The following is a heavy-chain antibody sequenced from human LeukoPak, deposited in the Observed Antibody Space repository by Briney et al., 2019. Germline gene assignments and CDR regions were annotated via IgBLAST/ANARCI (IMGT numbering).Heavy chain of an antibody. J-gene: IGHJ6*02. V-gene: IGHV3-74*01. D-gene: IGHD3-10*01. Sequence: GGSLRLSCAASGFTFSSSWMLWVRQAPGKGLLWVSRINTDGSSTSYADSVKGRFTISRDNAENTLYLQMNSLRAEDTAVYYCARGPMVRGAYGMDVWGQGTTVTVSS. CDR2: INTDGSST. CDR3: ARGPMVRGAYGMDV. CDR1: GFTFSSSW.